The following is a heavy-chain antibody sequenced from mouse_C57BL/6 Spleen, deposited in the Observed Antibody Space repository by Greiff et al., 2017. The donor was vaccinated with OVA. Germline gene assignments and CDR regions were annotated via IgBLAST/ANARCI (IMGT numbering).Heavy chain of an antibody. D-gene: IGHD1-1*01. CDR3: ARSDYDGDYYAMDY. V-gene: IGHV1-52*01. CDR1: GYTFTSYW. CDR2: IDPSDSET. Sequence: QVQLQQPGAELVRPGSSVKLSCKASGYTFTSYWMHWVKQRPIQGLEWIGNIDPSDSETHYNQKFKDKATLTVDKSSRTAYLKLSSLTSEDSAVYYCARSDYDGDYYAMDYWGQGTSVTVSS. J-gene: IGHJ4*01.